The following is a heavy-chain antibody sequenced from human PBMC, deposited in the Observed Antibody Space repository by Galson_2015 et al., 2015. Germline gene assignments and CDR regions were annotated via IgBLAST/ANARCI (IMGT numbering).Heavy chain of an antibody. D-gene: IGHD2/OR15-2a*01. Sequence: SVKVSCKASGGTFSSSVMNWVRQAPGQGLEWMGGIIPIYNKVNYAQKFQDRVTITADESTTTAYMELSSLSSEDTALYFCARDFSRVPTFIGPNSHFDLWGQGTLVTVSS. V-gene: IGHV1-69*13. CDR2: IIPIYNKV. J-gene: IGHJ4*02. CDR3: ARDFSRVPTFIGPNSHFDL. CDR1: GGTFSSSV.